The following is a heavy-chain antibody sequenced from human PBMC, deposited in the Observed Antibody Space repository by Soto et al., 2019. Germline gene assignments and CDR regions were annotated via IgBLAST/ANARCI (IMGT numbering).Heavy chain of an antibody. CDR3: ARVYSGSYSDY. Sequence: SETLSLTCTVSGGSIISNNGWSWVRQPPGKGLEWIGEIFHGGSTYYNPSLKTRLTISVDKSKNQFSLKLISVTAADTAVYYCARVYSGSYSDYWGQGTLVTVSS. D-gene: IGHD1-26*01. V-gene: IGHV4-4*02. CDR2: IFHGGST. CDR1: GGSIISNNG. J-gene: IGHJ4*02.